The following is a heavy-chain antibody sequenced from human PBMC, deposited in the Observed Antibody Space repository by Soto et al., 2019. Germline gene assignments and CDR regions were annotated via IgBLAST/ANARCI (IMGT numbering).Heavy chain of an antibody. D-gene: IGHD4-17*01. CDR1: GFTFSSYS. Sequence: GGSLRLSCAASGFTFSSYSMNWVRQAPGKGLEWVSSISSSSSYIYYADSVKGRFTISRDNAKNSLYLQMNSLRAEDTAVYYCARDHNGDYGLLYYYYGMDVWGQGT. V-gene: IGHV3-21*01. CDR2: ISSSSSYI. J-gene: IGHJ6*02. CDR3: ARDHNGDYGLLYYYYGMDV.